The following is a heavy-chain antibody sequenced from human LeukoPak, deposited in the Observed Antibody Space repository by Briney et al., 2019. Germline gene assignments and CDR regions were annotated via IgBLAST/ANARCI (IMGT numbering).Heavy chain of an antibody. CDR2: ISYDGSNK. CDR3: ARDAGDSGSYYIYYYYGMDV. V-gene: IGHV3-30-3*01. CDR1: GFTFSSYA. Sequence: GRSLRLSCAASGFTFSSYAMHWVRQAPGKGLEWVAVISYDGSNKYYADSVKGRFTISRDNSKNTLYLQMNSLRADDTAVYYCARDAGDSGSYYIYYYYGMDVWGQGTTVTVSS. J-gene: IGHJ6*02. D-gene: IGHD3-10*01.